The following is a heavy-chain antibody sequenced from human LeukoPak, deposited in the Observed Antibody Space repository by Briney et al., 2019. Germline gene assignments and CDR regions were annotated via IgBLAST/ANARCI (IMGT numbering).Heavy chain of an antibody. CDR1: GYTFTGYH. CDR3: AMGVYSYGYDY. Sequence: GASVKVSCKASGYTFTGYHIHWVRQAPGEGLEWMGWINPDSGATNYVQKFQGRVTMTRDTSITTVYMELSSLRSEDTAVYYCAMGVYSYGYDYWGQGTLVTVSS. J-gene: IGHJ4*02. CDR2: INPDSGAT. V-gene: IGHV1-2*02. D-gene: IGHD5-18*01.